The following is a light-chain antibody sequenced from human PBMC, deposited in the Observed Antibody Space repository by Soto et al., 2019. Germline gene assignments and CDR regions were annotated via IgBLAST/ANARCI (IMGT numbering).Light chain of an antibody. CDR1: ISNIGDNH. Sequence: QSVLTQPPSASAAPGQRVTISCSGTISNIGDNHVSWYQQVPGKAPKLLIYDNNKRPSGIPDRFSGSRSGTSATLAITGLRTGDEADYICGTWDTTMSGLLFGGGTKVTVL. CDR3: GTWDTTMSGLL. V-gene: IGLV1-51*01. J-gene: IGLJ2*01. CDR2: DNN.